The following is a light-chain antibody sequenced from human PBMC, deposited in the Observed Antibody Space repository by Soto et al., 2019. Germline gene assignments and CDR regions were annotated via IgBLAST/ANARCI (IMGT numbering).Light chain of an antibody. CDR3: SSYVGSDVFV. CDR1: SSDVGGYNY. Sequence: QSVLTQPASVSGSPGQSITISCTGTSSDVGGYNYVSWYQQHPGKAPKLMIYEVSNRPSGVSNRFSGSKSVNTASLTISGLQAEDEADYYCSSYVGSDVFVFGTGTKVTVL. J-gene: IGLJ1*01. V-gene: IGLV2-14*01. CDR2: EVS.